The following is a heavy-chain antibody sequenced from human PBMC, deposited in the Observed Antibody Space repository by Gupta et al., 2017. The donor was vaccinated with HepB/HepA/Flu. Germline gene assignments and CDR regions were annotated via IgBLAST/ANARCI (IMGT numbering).Heavy chain of an antibody. J-gene: IGHJ6*03. CDR1: GGFISSYS. V-gene: IGHV4-4*07. CDR2: MSFSGDT. Sequence: QVPLPVSGPGLVKPSETLSLICSVSGGFISSYSWNWIRQSAGKGLEWIGRMSFSGDTNYNPALKSRARESGDTSKNQISLTLTSVTAADTAGYFCARIIVGARTHYRDGWGKGTSVTVSS. D-gene: IGHD1-26*01. CDR3: ARIIVGARTHYRDG.